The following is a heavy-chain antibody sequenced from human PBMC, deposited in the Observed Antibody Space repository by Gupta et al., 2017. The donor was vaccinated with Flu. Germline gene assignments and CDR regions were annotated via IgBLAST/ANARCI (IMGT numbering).Heavy chain of an antibody. V-gene: IGHV3-21*01. CDR3: ARTWDTRDSSDY. J-gene: IGHJ4*02. CDR1: GLSFSTYS. CDR2: ISSSSSYI. Sequence: EVQLVESGGGLVKPGGSLRLSCAASGLSFSTYSMNWVRQAPGKGLEWVSFISSSSSYIYCAESVRGRFTISRDNAKNSVYLQMNSLRAEDTAVYYCARTWDTRDSSDYWGQGTLVTVSS. D-gene: IGHD1-26*01.